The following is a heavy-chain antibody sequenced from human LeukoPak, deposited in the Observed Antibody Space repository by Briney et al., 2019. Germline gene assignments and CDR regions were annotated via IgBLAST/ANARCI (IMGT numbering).Heavy chain of an antibody. D-gene: IGHD3-3*01. CDR3: ARARFGGITIFGVVIGPWFDP. J-gene: IGHJ5*02. CDR2: IYYSGST. CDR1: GGSISSYY. Sequence: SETLSLTCTVSGGSISSYYWSWIRQPPGKGLEWIGYIYYSGSTNYNPSLKSRVTISVDTSKNQFSLKLSSVTAADTAVYYCARARFGGITIFGVVIGPWFDPWGQGTLVTVSS. V-gene: IGHV4-59*01.